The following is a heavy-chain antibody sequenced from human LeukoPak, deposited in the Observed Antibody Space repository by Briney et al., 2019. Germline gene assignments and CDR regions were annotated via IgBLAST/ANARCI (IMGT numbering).Heavy chain of an antibody. D-gene: IGHD3-22*01. CDR2: ISCSGSNT. V-gene: IGHV3-23*01. CDR3: AKDYDRSGYHYPPFDY. J-gene: IGHJ4*02. Sequence: GGSLRLSCAVSGFTFSSYAMNWVRQSPGKGLEWVSAISCSGSNTYYADSVKGRFTISRDNSKNTLFLQMNSLRAEDTAVYYCAKDYDRSGYHYPPFDYWGQGTLVTVSS. CDR1: GFTFSSYA.